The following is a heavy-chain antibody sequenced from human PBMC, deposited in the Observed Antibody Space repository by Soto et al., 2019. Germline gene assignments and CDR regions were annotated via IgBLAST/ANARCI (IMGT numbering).Heavy chain of an antibody. Sequence: GGSLRLSCVASGFNFGTYAIHWVRQAPGKGLQWVALIAYDGINTYYADSVKGRFTISRDNSKNTLHLQMNSLRPEDTGVYFCARVAPGNNLYYFSGLGGWGQGTSFTVSS. CDR3: ARVAPGNNLYYFSGLGG. CDR2: IAYDGINT. CDR1: GFNFGTYA. D-gene: IGHD1-1*01. J-gene: IGHJ6*02. V-gene: IGHV3-30-3*01.